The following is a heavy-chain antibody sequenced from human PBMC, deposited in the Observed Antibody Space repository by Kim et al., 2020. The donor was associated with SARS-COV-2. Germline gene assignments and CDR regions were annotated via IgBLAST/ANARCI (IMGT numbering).Heavy chain of an antibody. V-gene: IGHV1-3*01. CDR3: ARDLFGDDCSGGSCYST. Sequence: ASVKVSCKASGYTFTSYAMHWVRQAPGQRLEWMGWINAGNGNTKYSQKFQGRVTITRDTSASTAYMELSSLRSEDTAVYYCARDLFGDDCSGGSCYSTWGQGTLVTVSS. CDR1: GYTFTSYA. CDR2: INAGNGNT. J-gene: IGHJ4*02. D-gene: IGHD2-15*01.